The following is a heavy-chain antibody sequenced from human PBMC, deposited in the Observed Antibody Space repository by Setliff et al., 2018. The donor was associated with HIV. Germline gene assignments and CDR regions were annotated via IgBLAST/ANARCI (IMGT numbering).Heavy chain of an antibody. CDR2: LRPSGNT. D-gene: IGHD6-13*01. J-gene: IGHJ4*02. V-gene: IGHV4-39*02. Sequence: PSETLSLTCTVSGGPFSSSSYYWGWIRQPPGKGLEWIGSLRPSGNTYYNPSLKSRVTISLDTSKNQYSLKVNSVTAADTAVYYCARETSSSWFDYWGQGSLVTVSS. CDR3: ARETSSSWFDY. CDR1: GGPFSSSSYY.